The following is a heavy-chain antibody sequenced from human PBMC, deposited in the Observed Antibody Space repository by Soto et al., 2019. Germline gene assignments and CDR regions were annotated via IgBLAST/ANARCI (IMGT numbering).Heavy chain of an antibody. V-gene: IGHV1-69*13. D-gene: IGHD3-3*01. CDR1: GGTFSSYA. CDR3: ARGTYYDFWSGYYKRYNWFDP. CDR2: IIPIFGTA. Sequence: VKVSCKASGGTFSSYAISWVRQAPGQGLEWMGGIIPIFGTANYAQKFQGRVTITADESTSTAYIELSSLRSEDTALYYCARGTYYDFWSGYYKRYNWFDPWGQGTLVTVPQ. J-gene: IGHJ5*02.